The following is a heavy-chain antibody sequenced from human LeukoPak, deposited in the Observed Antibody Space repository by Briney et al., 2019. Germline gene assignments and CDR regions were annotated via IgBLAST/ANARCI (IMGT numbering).Heavy chain of an antibody. CDR2: INWNGGST. D-gene: IGHD3-22*01. CDR1: GFILYDYG. Sequence: GGSLRLSCVASGFILYDYGMMCGRQAPGKGLEWVSGINWNGGSTGYADSVKGRFTISRDNAKNSLYLQMNSLRAEDTALYYCARGVIVVTETPFAYWGQGTLVTVSS. J-gene: IGHJ4*02. V-gene: IGHV3-20*04. CDR3: ARGVIVVTETPFAY.